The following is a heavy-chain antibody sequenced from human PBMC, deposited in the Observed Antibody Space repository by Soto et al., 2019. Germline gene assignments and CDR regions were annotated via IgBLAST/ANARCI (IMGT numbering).Heavy chain of an antibody. V-gene: IGHV3-21*01. CDR2: ISSSSYI. CDR3: ARCVAAATVAYYYYGMDV. CDR1: GFTFSSYS. D-gene: IGHD6-13*01. Sequence: GGSLRLSCAASGFTFSSYSMNWVRQAPGKGLEWVSSISSSSYIYYADSVKGRFTISRDNAKNSLYLQMNSLRAEDTAVYYCARCVAAATVAYYYYGMDVWGQGTTVTVSS. J-gene: IGHJ6*02.